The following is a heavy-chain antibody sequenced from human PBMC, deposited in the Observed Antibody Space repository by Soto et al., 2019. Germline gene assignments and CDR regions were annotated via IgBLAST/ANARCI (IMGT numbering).Heavy chain of an antibody. D-gene: IGHD3-16*02. CDR2: ISYDGNNK. CDR1: GFTFSSYV. Sequence: PGGSLRLSCAASGFTFSSYVMHWVRQAPGKGLEWVAHISYDGNNKYYADSVKGRFTISRDNSKNTLYLQMSSLRAEDTAVYYCAKVWPLTFGGVIAPVDYWGQGTLVTVSS. CDR3: AKVWPLTFGGVIAPVDY. V-gene: IGHV3-30*18. J-gene: IGHJ4*02.